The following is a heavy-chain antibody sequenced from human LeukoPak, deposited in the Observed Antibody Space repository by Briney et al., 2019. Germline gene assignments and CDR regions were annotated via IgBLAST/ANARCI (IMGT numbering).Heavy chain of an antibody. V-gene: IGHV1-2*04. D-gene: IGHD3-10*02. Sequence: ASVKVSCKASGYTFTDYYMYWVRQAPGQGLEWMGWINPNSGGTNYAQKFQGWVTMTMDTSISTAYMELSRLRSDDTAVYYLARRLTAFEGNYFDYWGQGTLVTVSS. CDR2: INPNSGGT. J-gene: IGHJ4*02. CDR3: ARRLTAFEGNYFDY. CDR1: GYTFTDYY.